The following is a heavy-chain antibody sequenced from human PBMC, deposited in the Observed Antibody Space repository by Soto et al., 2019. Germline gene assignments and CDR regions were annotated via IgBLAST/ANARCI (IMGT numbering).Heavy chain of an antibody. J-gene: IGHJ4*02. CDR2: IIPIFGTA. CDR1: GATLSSYA. CDR3: ARTAYSSGWYSNDY. V-gene: IGHV1-69*13. Sequence: GPSVHVSCKASGATLSSYAISWVRRAPGQGLEWMGGIIPIFGTANYAQKFQGRVTITADESTSTAYMELSSLRSEDTAVYYCARTAYSSGWYSNDYWGQGTLVTGSS. D-gene: IGHD6-19*01.